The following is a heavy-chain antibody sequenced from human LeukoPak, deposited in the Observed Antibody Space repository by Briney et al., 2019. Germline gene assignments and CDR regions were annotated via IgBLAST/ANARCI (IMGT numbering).Heavy chain of an antibody. V-gene: IGHV1-69*06. CDR2: IIPIFGTA. J-gene: IGHJ6*03. Sequence: ASVKVSCKASGGTFSSYAISRVRQAPGQGLEWMGGIIPIFGTANYAQKFQGRVTITADKSTSTAYMELSSLRSEDTAVYYCARVLRFLEWGYYYYYMDVWGKGTTVTVSS. D-gene: IGHD3-3*01. CDR3: ARVLRFLEWGYYYYYMDV. CDR1: GGTFSSYA.